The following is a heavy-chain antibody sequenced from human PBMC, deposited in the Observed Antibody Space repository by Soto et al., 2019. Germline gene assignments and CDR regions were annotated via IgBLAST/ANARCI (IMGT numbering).Heavy chain of an antibody. V-gene: IGHV3-48*03. J-gene: IGHJ4*02. CDR1: GFTFSSYE. CDR2: ISSSGSTI. Sequence: GGSLRLSCAASGFTFSSYEMNWVRQAPGKGLEWVSYISSSGSTIYYADSVKGRFTISRDNAKNSLYLQMNSLRAEDTAVYYCARDLDPLLAPFDYWGQGXLVTVYS. D-gene: IGHD2-2*01. CDR3: ARDLDPLLAPFDY.